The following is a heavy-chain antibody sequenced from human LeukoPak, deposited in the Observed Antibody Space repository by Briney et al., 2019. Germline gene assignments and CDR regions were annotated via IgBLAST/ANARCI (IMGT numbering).Heavy chain of an antibody. V-gene: IGHV7-4-1*02. CDR2: INTNTGNP. CDR3: ARVDYGDSLDAFDI. J-gene: IGHJ3*02. Sequence: ASVKVSCKASGYTFTSYDINWVRQATGQGLEWMGWINTNTGNPTYAQGFTGRFVFSLDTSVSTAYLQISSLKAEDTAVYYCARVDYGDSLDAFDIWGQGTMVTVSS. D-gene: IGHD4-17*01. CDR1: GYTFTSYD.